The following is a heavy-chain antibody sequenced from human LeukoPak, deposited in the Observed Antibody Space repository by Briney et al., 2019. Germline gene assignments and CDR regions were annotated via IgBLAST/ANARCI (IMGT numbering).Heavy chain of an antibody. CDR3: AKDRMVRGVGYMDV. J-gene: IGHJ6*03. V-gene: IGHV3-30*02. CDR1: GFTFSSYG. D-gene: IGHD3-10*01. CDR2: VQYDGTNK. Sequence: GGSLRLSCAASGFTFSSYGMHWVRQAPGKGLEWVAFVQYDGTNKYYADSVKGRFTISRDNSKNTLYLQMNSLRAEDTAVYYCAKDRMVRGVGYMDVWGKGTTVTVSS.